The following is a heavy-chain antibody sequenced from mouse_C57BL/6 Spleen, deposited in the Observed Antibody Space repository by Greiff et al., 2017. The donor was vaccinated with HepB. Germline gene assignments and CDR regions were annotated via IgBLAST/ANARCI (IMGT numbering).Heavy chain of an antibody. J-gene: IGHJ2*01. CDR2: ISDGGSYT. Sequence: EVQVVESGGGLVKPGGSLKLSCAASGFTFSSYAMSWVRQTPEKRLEWVATISDGGSYTYYPDNVKGRFTISRDNAKNNLYLQMSHLKSEDTAMYYCARAGSPFDYWGQGTTLTVSS. CDR1: GFTFSSYA. CDR3: ARAGSPFDY. V-gene: IGHV5-4*01.